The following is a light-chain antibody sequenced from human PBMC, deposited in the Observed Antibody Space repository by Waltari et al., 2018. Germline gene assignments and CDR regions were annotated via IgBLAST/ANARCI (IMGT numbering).Light chain of an antibody. J-gene: IGKJ5*01. CDR2: YAS. CDR1: QSIVSS. Sequence: EIVLTQSPDFQSVTPTEKVTITCRASQSIVSSLHWYQQKPGQSPKLLITYASQSFSGVPSRFSGSGSGTDFTLTLNGLEAEDAATYYCHQSRSFPITFGQGTRLEIK. CDR3: HQSRSFPIT. V-gene: IGKV6-21*01.